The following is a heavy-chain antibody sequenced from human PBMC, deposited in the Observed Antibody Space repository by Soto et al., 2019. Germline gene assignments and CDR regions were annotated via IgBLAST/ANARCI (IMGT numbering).Heavy chain of an antibody. Sequence: GSLRLSGAASGFTVSDYYMSLIRQAPGKGLEWVSYISSSGSTIYYADSVKGRFTISRDNAKNSLYLQMNSLRAEDTAVYYCASERRQAAGSTVEVMGEGTTVTVSS. CDR2: ISSSGSTI. D-gene: IGHD6-13*01. V-gene: IGHV3-11*01. J-gene: IGHJ6*04. CDR3: ASERRQAAGSTVEV. CDR1: GFTVSDYY.